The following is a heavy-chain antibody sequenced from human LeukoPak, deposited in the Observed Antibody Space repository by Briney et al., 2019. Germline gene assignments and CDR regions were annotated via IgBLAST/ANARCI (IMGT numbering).Heavy chain of an antibody. Sequence: ASVKVSCKASGYTFMDSFMHWVRQAPGQRLEWMAWINPNGGGTHYAQKFQGRVTLTLDTSISTAYMEPNSLRSDDSAIYYCARDLTGASGDYWGQGTLVTVSS. CDR1: GYTFMDSF. V-gene: IGHV1-2*02. J-gene: IGHJ4*02. CDR3: ARDLTGASGDY. D-gene: IGHD3-10*01. CDR2: INPNGGGT.